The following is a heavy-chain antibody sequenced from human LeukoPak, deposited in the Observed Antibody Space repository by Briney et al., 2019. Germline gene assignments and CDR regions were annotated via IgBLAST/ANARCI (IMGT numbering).Heavy chain of an antibody. Sequence: ASVKVSCKAPGYTFTSYGISWVGQAPGQGLEWMGWISAYNGNTNYAQKLQGRVTMTTDTSTSTAYMELRSLRSDDTAVYYCARTSTSCFFDYWGQGTLVTVSS. D-gene: IGHD2-2*01. CDR1: GYTFTSYG. V-gene: IGHV1-18*01. J-gene: IGHJ4*02. CDR3: ARTSTSCFFDY. CDR2: ISAYNGNT.